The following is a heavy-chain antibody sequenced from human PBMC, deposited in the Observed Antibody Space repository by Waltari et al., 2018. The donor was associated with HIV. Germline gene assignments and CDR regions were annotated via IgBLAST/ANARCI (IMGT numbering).Heavy chain of an antibody. CDR2: IYFSGAT. CDR3: VTQGRDANEVLLD. Sequence: WGWVRQAPRKAPEWIVSIYFSGATFYNPSLKSRSIISLDVSKNRFSLELRSVTAADTATYFCVTQGRDANEVLLDWGRGLLVTVSS. J-gene: IGHJ4*02. V-gene: IGHV4-39*02. D-gene: IGHD1-1*01.